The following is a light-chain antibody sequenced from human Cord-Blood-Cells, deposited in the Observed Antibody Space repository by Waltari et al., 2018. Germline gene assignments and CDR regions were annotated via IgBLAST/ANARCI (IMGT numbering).Light chain of an antibody. Sequence: QSALTQPASVSGSPGQSITISCTGTSSDVGGYNYVSWYQQHSGKAPKRMIYDVSNRPSGVSNRLSGSKSGNTASLTISGLQAEDEADYYCSSYTSSSTLVVFGGGTKLTVL. CDR1: SSDVGGYNY. V-gene: IGLV2-14*01. CDR2: DVS. CDR3: SSYTSSSTLVV. J-gene: IGLJ2*01.